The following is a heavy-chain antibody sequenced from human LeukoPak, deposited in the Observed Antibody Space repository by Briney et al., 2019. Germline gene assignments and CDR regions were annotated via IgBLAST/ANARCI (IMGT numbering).Heavy chain of an antibody. D-gene: IGHD5-24*01. CDR3: ARGGMATIVGDEFYFDY. Sequence: KPSETLSLTCTVSGGSISSYYWSWIRQPPGKGLEWIGYIYYSGSTNYNPSLKSRVTISVDTSKNQFSLKLSSVTAADTAVYYCARGGMATIVGDEFYFDYWGQGTLVTVSS. V-gene: IGHV4-59*01. CDR2: IYYSGST. J-gene: IGHJ4*02. CDR1: GGSISSYY.